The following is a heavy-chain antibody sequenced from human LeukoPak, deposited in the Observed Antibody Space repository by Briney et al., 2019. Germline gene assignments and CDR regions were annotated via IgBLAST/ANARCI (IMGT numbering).Heavy chain of an antibody. CDR1: GFTFSSYW. CDR2: INSDGSST. D-gene: IGHD3-9*01. J-gene: IGHJ6*02. CDR3: AREDILTGRNYYYYGMDV. Sequence: PGGSLRLSCAASGFTFSSYWMHWVRQAPGKGLVWVSRINSDGSSTSYADSVKGRFTISRDNAKNTLYLQMNSLRAEDTAVYYCAREDILTGRNYYYYGMDVWGQGTTVTVSS. V-gene: IGHV3-74*01.